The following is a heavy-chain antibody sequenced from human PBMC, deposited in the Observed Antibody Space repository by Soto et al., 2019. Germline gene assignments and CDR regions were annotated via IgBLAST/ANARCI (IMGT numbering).Heavy chain of an antibody. CDR1: GGSISSSSYY. Sequence: SETLSLTCTVSGGSISSSSYYWGWIRQPPGKGLEWIGSIYYSGSTYYNPSLKSRVTISVDTSKNQFSLKLSSVTAADTAVYYCARRGYDFWSGYYYYGMDVWGHGTTVTV. J-gene: IGHJ6*02. CDR3: ARRGYDFWSGYYYYGMDV. D-gene: IGHD3-3*01. CDR2: IYYSGST. V-gene: IGHV4-39*01.